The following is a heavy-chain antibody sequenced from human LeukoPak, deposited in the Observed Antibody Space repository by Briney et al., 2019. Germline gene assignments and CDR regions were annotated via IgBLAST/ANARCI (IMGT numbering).Heavy chain of an antibody. CDR1: GFTVSSTY. J-gene: IGHJ3*02. CDR3: ARDNGGCSSTSCSYGAFDI. V-gene: IGHV3-53*05. Sequence: PGGSLRLSCAASGFTVSSTYMSWVRQAPGKGLEWVSVIYSGGSTYYADSVKGRFTISRDNSKNTLYLQMNSLRAEDTAVYYCARDNGGCSSTSCSYGAFDIWGQGTMVTVSS. CDR2: IYSGGST. D-gene: IGHD2-2*01.